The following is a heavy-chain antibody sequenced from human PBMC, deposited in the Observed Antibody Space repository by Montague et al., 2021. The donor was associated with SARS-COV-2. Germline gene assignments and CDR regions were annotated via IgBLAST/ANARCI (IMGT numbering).Heavy chain of an antibody. J-gene: IGHJ4*02. CDR3: VRPLWFGDSDYYFES. CDR2: IKHDGTST. Sequence: SLRPSLAASGFTFRSYWMHWVRQVPGRGLVWVSRIKHDGTSTNYAASVKGRFTISRDNAKNTLSLQMNNLRAEDTAVYYCVRPLWFGDSDYYFESWGQGTPVTVSS. D-gene: IGHD3-10*01. V-gene: IGHV3-74*01. CDR1: GFTFRSYW.